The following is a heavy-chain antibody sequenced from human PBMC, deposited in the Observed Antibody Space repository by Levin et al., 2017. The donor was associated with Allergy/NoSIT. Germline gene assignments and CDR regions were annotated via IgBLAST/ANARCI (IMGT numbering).Heavy chain of an antibody. CDR2: INPNSGGT. Sequence: WASVKVSCKASGYTFTGYYMHWVRQAPGQGLEWMGWINPNSGGTNYAQKFQGRVTMTRDTSISTAYMELSRLRSDDTAVYYCARDLVVAGLDAFDIWGQGTMVTVSS. J-gene: IGHJ3*02. D-gene: IGHD6-6*01. V-gene: IGHV1-2*02. CDR3: ARDLVVAGLDAFDI. CDR1: GYTFTGYY.